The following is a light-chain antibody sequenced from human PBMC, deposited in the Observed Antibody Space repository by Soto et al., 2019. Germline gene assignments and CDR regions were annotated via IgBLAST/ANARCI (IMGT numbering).Light chain of an antibody. Sequence: DIVLTQSPGTLSLSPGERATLSCRASQSVSSSYLAWYQQKPGQAPRLLIYGASSRATGIPDRFSGSGSGTDFTLTIRRLEPEDFAVYYCQQYGSSPYTFGQGTKVEIK. CDR1: QSVSSSY. CDR3: QQYGSSPYT. CDR2: GAS. J-gene: IGKJ2*01. V-gene: IGKV3-20*01.